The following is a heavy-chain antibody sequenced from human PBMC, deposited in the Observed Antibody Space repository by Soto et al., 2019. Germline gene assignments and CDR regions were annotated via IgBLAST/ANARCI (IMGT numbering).Heavy chain of an antibody. Sequence: QVQLVQSGAEVKKPGASVKVSCKASGYTFTSYGISWVRQAPGQGLEWMGWISAYNGNTNYAQKLQGRVTMTTDTSTSTAYMELRSLRSDDTAVYYCARDGYNPGDDYYCGMDVWGQGTTVTVSS. CDR2: ISAYNGNT. CDR3: ARDGYNPGDDYYCGMDV. J-gene: IGHJ6*02. D-gene: IGHD5-12*01. V-gene: IGHV1-18*01. CDR1: GYTFTSYG.